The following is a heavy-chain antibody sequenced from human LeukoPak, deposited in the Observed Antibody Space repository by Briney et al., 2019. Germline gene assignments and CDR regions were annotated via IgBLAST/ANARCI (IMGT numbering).Heavy chain of an antibody. Sequence: GGSLRLSCAASGFTFSNAWMSWVRQAPGKGLEWVGRIKSKTDGGTTDYAAPVKGRFTISRDDSKNTLYLQMNSLKTEDTAVYYCTTEISYGQMVNVYWGQGTLVTVSS. CDR2: IKSKTDGGTT. CDR1: GFTFSNAW. J-gene: IGHJ4*02. CDR3: TTEISYGQMVNVY. V-gene: IGHV3-15*01. D-gene: IGHD5-18*01.